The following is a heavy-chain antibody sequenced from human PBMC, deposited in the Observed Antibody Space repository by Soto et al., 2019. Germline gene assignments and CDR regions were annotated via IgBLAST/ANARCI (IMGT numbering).Heavy chain of an antibody. V-gene: IGHV3-23*01. CDR3: ANDPVAMQERMDV. J-gene: IGHJ6*02. CDR2: ISGSGGGT. Sequence: GGSLRLSCAASGFTFSSYAMSWVRQAPGKGLEWVSAISGSGGGTYYADSVKGRFTISRDNSKNTLYLQMNSLKAEDTAVYYCANDPVAMQERMDVWGQGTTVTVSS. D-gene: IGHD2-2*01. CDR1: GFTFSSYA.